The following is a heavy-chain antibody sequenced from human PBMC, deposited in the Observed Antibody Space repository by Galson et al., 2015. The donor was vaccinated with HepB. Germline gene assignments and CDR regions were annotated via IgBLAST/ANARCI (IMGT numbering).Heavy chain of an antibody. V-gene: IGHV3-11*01. D-gene: IGHD1-26*01. CDR2: ISSSGSTI. J-gene: IGHJ3*02. Sequence: SLRLSCAASGFTFSDYYMSWIRQAPGKGLEWVSYISSSGSTIYYADSVKGRFTISRDNAKNSLYLQMNSLRAEDTAVYYCARDKRELLRGDAFDIWGQGTMVTVSS. CDR3: ARDKRELLRGDAFDI. CDR1: GFTFSDYY.